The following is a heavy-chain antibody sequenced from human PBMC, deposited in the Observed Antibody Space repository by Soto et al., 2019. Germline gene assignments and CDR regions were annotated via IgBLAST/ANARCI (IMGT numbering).Heavy chain of an antibody. Sequence: GGSLRLSCAASGFTFSSYAMSWVRQAPGKGLEWVSAISGSGGSTYYADSVKGRFTISRDNSKNTLYLQMNSLRAEDTAVYYCAKCLRRWLGYYYMDVWGKGTTVTVSS. D-gene: IGHD6-19*01. CDR3: AKCLRRWLGYYYMDV. CDR2: ISGSGGST. CDR1: GFTFSSYA. V-gene: IGHV3-23*01. J-gene: IGHJ6*03.